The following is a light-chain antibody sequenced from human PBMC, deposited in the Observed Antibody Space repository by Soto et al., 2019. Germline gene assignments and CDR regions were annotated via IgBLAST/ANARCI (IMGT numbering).Light chain of an antibody. CDR2: GAS. J-gene: IGKJ4*01. CDR3: QQYYDYPPLI. V-gene: IGKV3-15*01. Sequence: EIVMTQSPATLSVSPGEIATRSCRASRNINRKLAWYQQKPGQAPRLLISGASTRATGIPARFSGSGSGTEFTLTISSLQSEDFAVYYCQQYYDYPPLIFGGGTKVEIK. CDR1: RNINRK.